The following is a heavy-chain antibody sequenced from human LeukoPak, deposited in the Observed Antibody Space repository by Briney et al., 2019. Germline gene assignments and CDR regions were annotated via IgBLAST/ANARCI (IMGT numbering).Heavy chain of an antibody. V-gene: IGHV1-18*01. J-gene: IGHJ4*02. CDR1: GYTFTSYG. CDR2: ISAYNGNT. D-gene: IGHD6-13*01. Sequence: GESLKVSCKASGYTFTSYGISWVRQAPGQGVEWMGWISAYNGNTNDAQKLQGRVTMTPATSTSTAYMELRSRRSDDTAVYNCARDHIAAAGKDYWGPGTLVTVSS. CDR3: ARDHIAAAGKDY.